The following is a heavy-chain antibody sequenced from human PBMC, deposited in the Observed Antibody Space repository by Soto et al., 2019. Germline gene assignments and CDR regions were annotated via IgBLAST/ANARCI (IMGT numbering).Heavy chain of an antibody. D-gene: IGHD1-1*01. CDR1: GFIFDDYA. CDR3: AKDRKQLWSDFDY. Sequence: PGGSLRLSCEASGFIFDDYAMTWVRQSPGKGLEWDSSISGNGYSAYYADSIKGRFTISRDKSRNTVSLQMDSLRAEDTAVYYCAKDRKQLWSDFDYWGQGTLVTVSS. CDR2: ISGNGYSA. V-gene: IGHV3-23*01. J-gene: IGHJ4*02.